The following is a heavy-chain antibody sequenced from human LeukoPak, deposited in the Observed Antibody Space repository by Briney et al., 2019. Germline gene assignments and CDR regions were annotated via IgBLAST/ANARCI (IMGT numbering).Heavy chain of an antibody. D-gene: IGHD3-22*01. CDR2: INPDGSKK. V-gene: IGHV3-7*01. Sequence: GGSLRLSCAASGFTFSTFWMTWVRQAPGKGLEWVGNINPDGSKKTYVDSVKGRFSISRDNARNSVYLQMNNLRVDDTAVYYCARYYYDSSGYYYFDYWGQGTLVTVSS. CDR3: ARYYYDSSGYYYFDY. J-gene: IGHJ4*02. CDR1: GFTFSTFW.